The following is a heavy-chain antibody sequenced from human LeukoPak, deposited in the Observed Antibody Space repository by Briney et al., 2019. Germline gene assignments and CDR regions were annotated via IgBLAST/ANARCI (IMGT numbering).Heavy chain of an antibody. CDR1: GGSISSYY. J-gene: IGHJ4*02. Sequence: SETLSLTCTVSGGSISSYYWSWIRQPPGKGLEWIGYIYYSGSTNHNPSLKSRVTISVDTSKNQFSLKLSSVTAADTAVYYCARIPVDRYCSSTSCYYFDYWGQGTLVTVSS. V-gene: IGHV4-59*01. CDR3: ARIPVDRYCSSTSCYYFDY. D-gene: IGHD2-2*01. CDR2: IYYSGST.